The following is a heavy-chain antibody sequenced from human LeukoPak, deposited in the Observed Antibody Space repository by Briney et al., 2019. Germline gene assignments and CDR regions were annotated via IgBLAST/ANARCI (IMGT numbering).Heavy chain of an antibody. Sequence: GGSLRLSCAASGFTFSTYSMNWVRQAPGKGLEWVSFISGGGSYIYYAESVKGRFTISRDNAKNSLYMKMNSLRAEDTAIYYCARVRVASGRFGEVASWGQGTLVTVSS. CDR1: GFTFSTYS. CDR3: ARVRVASGRFGEVAS. CDR2: ISGGGSYI. J-gene: IGHJ5*02. D-gene: IGHD3-10*01. V-gene: IGHV3-21*01.